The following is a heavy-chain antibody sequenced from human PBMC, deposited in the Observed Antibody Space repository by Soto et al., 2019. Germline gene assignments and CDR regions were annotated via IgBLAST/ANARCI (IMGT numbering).Heavy chain of an antibody. CDR1: GYTFTRYA. J-gene: IGHJ4*02. Sequence: QVPLVQSGAEVKKPGASVKISCKASGYTFTRYAVHWVRQAPGQRLEWVGWINGGDDNTKYSQKFQGRVIITRDTSASTAYMEVSCLASEDAAVYYCAREGYVDSSGYYGHWGQGTLVTVSS. V-gene: IGHV1-3*01. CDR2: INGGDDNT. CDR3: AREGYVDSSGYYGH. D-gene: IGHD3-22*01.